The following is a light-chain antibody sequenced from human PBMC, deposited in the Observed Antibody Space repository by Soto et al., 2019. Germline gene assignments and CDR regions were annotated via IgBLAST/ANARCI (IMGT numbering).Light chain of an antibody. CDR2: GAS. V-gene: IGKV3-15*01. J-gene: IGKJ1*01. Sequence: EIVMTQSPATLSVSPGERATLSCRASQSVSNNLAWYQKTPGQAPRLLIYGASTRATGIPARFSGSGSGTEFTLSISSLQSEDFAVYYCQQYNNWWTFGQGTQVEIK. CDR3: QQYNNWWT. CDR1: QSVSNN.